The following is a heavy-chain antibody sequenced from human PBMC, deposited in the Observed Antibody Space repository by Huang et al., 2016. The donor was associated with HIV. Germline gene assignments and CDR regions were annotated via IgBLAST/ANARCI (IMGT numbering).Heavy chain of an antibody. CDR1: GYTFTSYG. V-gene: IGHV1-18*01. D-gene: IGHD3-22*01. CDR2: ISASSGDT. CDR3: ARDPKYHRIGYYRQRRGIDI. Sequence: QIQLMQSGPELKQPGASVKVSCKASGYTFTSYGITWVRQAPGQGPEGMGGISASSGDTEYAQKFHGRVTLTTDTSTNIAYMELRSLRSDDTAKYYCARDPKYHRIGYYRQRRGIDIWGQGTVVIVSS. J-gene: IGHJ3*02.